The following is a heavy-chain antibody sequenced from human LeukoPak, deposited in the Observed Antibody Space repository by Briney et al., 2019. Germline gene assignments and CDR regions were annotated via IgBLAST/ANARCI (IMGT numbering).Heavy chain of an antibody. CDR1: GFTFSSHG. J-gene: IGHJ4*02. Sequence: GGSLRLSCAASGFTFSSHGMNWVHQAPGKGLEWVSGIIPSGHTTYYADSVRGRFTISRDNSRNTLYLQMNSLRAEDTAVYYCARGNNGVGYSYGFGNYFDYWGQGTLVTVSS. V-gene: IGHV3-23*01. D-gene: IGHD5-18*01. CDR2: IIPSGHTT. CDR3: ARGNNGVGYSYGFGNYFDY.